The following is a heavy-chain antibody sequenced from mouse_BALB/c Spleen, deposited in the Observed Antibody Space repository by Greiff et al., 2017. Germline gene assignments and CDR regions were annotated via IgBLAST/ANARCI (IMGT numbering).Heavy chain of an antibody. J-gene: IGHJ1*01. V-gene: IGHV1S137*01. D-gene: IGHD1-1*01. CDR2: ISTYYGDA. CDR1: GYTFTDYA. Sequence: VQLQQSGAELVRLGVSVKISCKGSGYTFTDYAMHWVKQSHAKSLEWIGVISTYYGDASYNQKFKGKATMTVDKSSSTAYMELARLTSEDSAIYYCARGVVATSDWYFDVWGAGTTVTVSS. CDR3: ARGVVATSDWYFDV.